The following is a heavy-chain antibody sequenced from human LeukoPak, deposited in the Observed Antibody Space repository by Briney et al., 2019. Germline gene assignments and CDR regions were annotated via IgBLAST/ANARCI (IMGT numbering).Heavy chain of an antibody. CDR2: IVVGSGNT. Sequence: GASVKVSCKASGFTFTSSAMQWVRQARGQRLEWIGWIVVGSGNTNYAQKFQERVTITRDMSTSTAYMELSSLRSEDTAVYYCAADRGYGDYDDAFDIWGQGTMVTVSS. CDR1: GFTFTSSA. CDR3: AADRGYGDYDDAFDI. V-gene: IGHV1-58*02. D-gene: IGHD4-17*01. J-gene: IGHJ3*02.